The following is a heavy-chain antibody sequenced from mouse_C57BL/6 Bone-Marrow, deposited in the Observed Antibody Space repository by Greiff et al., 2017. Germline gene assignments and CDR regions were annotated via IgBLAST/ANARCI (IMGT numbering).Heavy chain of an antibody. D-gene: IGHD1-1*01. V-gene: IGHV1-63*01. Sequence: VQLQQSGAELVRPGTSVKMSCKASGYTFTNYWIGWAQQRPGQGLAWIGEIYPRSGNTYYNEKFKGKATLTADKSSSTAYMELRSLTSEDSAVYFCARGPYYGSSYAWFAYWGQGTLVTVSA. CDR1: GYTFTNYW. CDR3: ARGPYYGSSYAWFAY. CDR2: IYPRSGNT. J-gene: IGHJ3*01.